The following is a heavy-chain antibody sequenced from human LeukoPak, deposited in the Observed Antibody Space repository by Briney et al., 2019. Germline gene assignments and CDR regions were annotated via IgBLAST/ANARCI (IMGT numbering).Heavy chain of an antibody. CDR2: TKEDGGEG. CDR1: GLTLSSYW. CDR3: AARYCTISACRASSYKSFDV. J-gene: IGHJ6*04. V-gene: IGHV3-7*01. D-gene: IGHD2-8*01. Sequence: GGSLRLSCAASGLTLSSYWMTWVRQAPGEGLEWVAKTKEDGGEGYYVDSGKGRFTVSRDKAKNSLYLELTRLRAEVTAVYYCAARYCTISACRASSYKSFDVWGKGTTVTVSS.